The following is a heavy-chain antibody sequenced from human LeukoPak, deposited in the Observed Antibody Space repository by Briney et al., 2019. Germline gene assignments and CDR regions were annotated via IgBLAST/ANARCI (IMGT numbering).Heavy chain of an antibody. J-gene: IGHJ3*02. CDR3: ARRGGSGRAFDI. CDR1: GGSIFHYY. D-gene: IGHD1-26*01. V-gene: IGHV4-59*04. Sequence: SETLSLTCTVSGGSIFHYYWTWIRQPPGKGLEWIGDISYSGSTYYSPSLKSRVTTPVDTSKNQFSLKLNSVTATDTAVYYCARRGGSGRAFDIWGQGTMVTVSS. CDR2: ISYSGST.